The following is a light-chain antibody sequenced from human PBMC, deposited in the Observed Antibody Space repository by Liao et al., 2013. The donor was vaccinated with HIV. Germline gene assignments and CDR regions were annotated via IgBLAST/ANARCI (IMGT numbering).Light chain of an antibody. CDR2: QDN. J-gene: IGLJ1*01. V-gene: IGLV3-1*01. Sequence: SYELTQPPSVSVSPGQTASITCSGDKLGDKYACWYQQRPGQSPVLVIYQDNKRPSGIPERFSGSNSGNTATLTISGTQAIDEADYYCQAWGSTSAYVFGTGTKVTVL. CDR1: KLGDKY. CDR3: QAWGSTSAYV.